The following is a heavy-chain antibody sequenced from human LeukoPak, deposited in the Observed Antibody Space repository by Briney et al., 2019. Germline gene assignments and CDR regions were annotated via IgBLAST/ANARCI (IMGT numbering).Heavy chain of an antibody. CDR2: INTNSGGT. D-gene: IGHD3-16*01. CDR3: AEGDRRDAFDI. CDR1: GYTFTRYY. V-gene: IGHV1-2*02. J-gene: IGHJ3*02. Sequence: ASVKVSCKASGYTFTRYYMHWVRQAPGRGLAWVGWINTNSGGTNYSQKFQGRVTMTRDTSISTAYMELSRLRSDDTAVYYCAEGDRRDAFDIWGQGTMVTVSS.